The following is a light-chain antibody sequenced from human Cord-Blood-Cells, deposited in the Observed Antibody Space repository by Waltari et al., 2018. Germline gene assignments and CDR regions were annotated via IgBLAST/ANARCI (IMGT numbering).Light chain of an antibody. CDR1: QSLLHSNGYNY. CDR2: LGS. V-gene: IGKV2-28*01. Sequence: DIVMTQSPLSLPVTPGEPASISCRSSQSLLHSNGYNYLDWYLQKPGQSPQLLIYLGSNRASGVPDKFSGSGSGTDFTLKISRVKAEDVGVYYCMQALQTPLSFGQGTRLEIK. CDR3: MQALQTPLS. J-gene: IGKJ5*01.